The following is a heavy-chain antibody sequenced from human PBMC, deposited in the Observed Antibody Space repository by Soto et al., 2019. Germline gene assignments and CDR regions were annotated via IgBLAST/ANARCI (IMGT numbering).Heavy chain of an antibody. CDR2: INTSWSS. CDR1: GGSLSSKY. D-gene: IGHD2-21*01. Sequence: AGTXSLTCIFSGGSLSSKYWSGFRRPAGKGLEWIGRINTSWSSSYNPSLKSRVNMSVDTSKNQFSLNLNSVTAADTAIYYCERAWSYWGRGILVTVSS. V-gene: IGHV4-4*07. CDR3: ERAWSY. J-gene: IGHJ4*02.